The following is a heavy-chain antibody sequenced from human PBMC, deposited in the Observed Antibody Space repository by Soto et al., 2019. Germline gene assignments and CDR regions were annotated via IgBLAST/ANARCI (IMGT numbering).Heavy chain of an antibody. CDR3: ARHWDYDSHGDYFDY. V-gene: IGHV4-59*08. D-gene: IGHD5-12*01. J-gene: IGHJ4*02. CDR2: ISYRGNT. Sequence: QVQLQESGPGLVKPSETVSLTCSVSGGSINGYYWSWLRQPPGKGLECIGYISYRGNTNYNPSLKSRSTMSVDTSNNQFSLRLSSVTAADTAVYYCARHWDYDSHGDYFDYWGQGTLVTVSS. CDR1: GGSINGYY.